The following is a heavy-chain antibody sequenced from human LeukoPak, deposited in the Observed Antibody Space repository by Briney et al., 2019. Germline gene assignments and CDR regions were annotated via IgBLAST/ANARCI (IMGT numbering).Heavy chain of an antibody. V-gene: IGHV4-59*08. CDR3: ARGVGGAAAGDAFDI. CDR1: GGSISSYY. D-gene: IGHD6-13*01. Sequence: SETLSLTCTVSGGSISSYYWSWIRQPPGKGLEWIGYIYYSGSTNYNPSLKSRVTISVDTSKNQLSLKLSSVTAADTAVYYCARGVGGAAAGDAFDIWGQGTMVTVSS. J-gene: IGHJ3*02. CDR2: IYYSGST.